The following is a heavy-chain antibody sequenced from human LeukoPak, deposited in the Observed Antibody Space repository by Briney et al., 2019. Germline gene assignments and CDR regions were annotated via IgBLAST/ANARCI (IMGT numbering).Heavy chain of an antibody. D-gene: IGHD1-7*01. V-gene: IGHV4-34*01. CDR3: ARRWNYGRNYDIDV. CDR1: GVSFSNYY. Sequence: SETLSLTCAVYGVSFSNYYWSWIRQSPGKGLEWIGEINDSGTINYNPSLMSRVTVSVDKSKNQFSLKLSSATAADTAVYYCARRWNYGRNYDIDVWGKGATVSVSS. CDR2: INDSGTI. J-gene: IGHJ6*03.